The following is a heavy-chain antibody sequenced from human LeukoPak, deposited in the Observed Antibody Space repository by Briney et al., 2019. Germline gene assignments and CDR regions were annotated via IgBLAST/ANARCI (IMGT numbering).Heavy chain of an antibody. Sequence: SETRSLTWTVSGGSISRSSYYWGWIRQPPGKGLDWIGSIYYSGSTYYNPSLKSRVTISVDTSKNQFSLKLSSVTAADTAVYYCARLGPVWVQGEDYWGQGTLVTVSS. J-gene: IGHJ4*02. V-gene: IGHV4-39*01. D-gene: IGHD3-10*01. CDR2: IYYSGST. CDR1: GGSISRSSYY. CDR3: ARLGPVWVQGEDY.